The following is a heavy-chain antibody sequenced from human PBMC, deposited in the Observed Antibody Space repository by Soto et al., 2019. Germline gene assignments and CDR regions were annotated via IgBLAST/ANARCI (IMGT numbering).Heavy chain of an antibody. CDR2: INSDGGST. V-gene: IGHV3-74*03. CDR3: ARPRSSDNWNHFDI. D-gene: IGHD1-20*01. J-gene: IGHJ3*02. CDR1: GFTFSSYW. Sequence: PGGSLRLSCAASGFTFSSYWMHWVRQVPGKGLAWVSRINSDGGSTTYADSVRGRFTISRDNAKNTLYLQMNSLRVEDTAVYYCARPRSSDNWNHFDIWGQGTMVTVSS.